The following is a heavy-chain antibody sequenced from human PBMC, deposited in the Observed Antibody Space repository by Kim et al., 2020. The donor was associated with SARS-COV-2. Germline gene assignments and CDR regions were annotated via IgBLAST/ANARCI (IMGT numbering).Heavy chain of an antibody. CDR1: GGSISSSNYY. CDR3: AIHYDFWSGYCFDY. J-gene: IGHJ4*02. D-gene: IGHD3-3*01. CDR2: MYYSGST. V-gene: IGHV4-39*07. Sequence: SETLSLTCTVSGGSISSSNYYWGWIRQPPGKGLEWIGSMYYSGSTYYNPSLKSRVLISIDTSKNQSSLKMNSLTAADTALYYCAIHYDFWSGYCFDYWGQGALVTVSS.